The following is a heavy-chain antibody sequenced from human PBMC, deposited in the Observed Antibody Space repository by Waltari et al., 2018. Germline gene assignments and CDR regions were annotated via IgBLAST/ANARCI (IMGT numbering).Heavy chain of an antibody. D-gene: IGHD1-26*01. Sequence: QVQLVQSGAEVKKPGSSVKVSCKASGGTFSSYAISWVRQAPGQGLEWMGGIIPIRVRANSAQKFQGRVTIAADESTSTAYMELSSLRTEDTAVDYCAGAPGIVGATALVDAFDIWGQGTMVTVSS. J-gene: IGHJ3*02. CDR3: AGAPGIVGATALVDAFDI. CDR1: GGTFSSYA. CDR2: IIPIRVRA. V-gene: IGHV1-69*11.